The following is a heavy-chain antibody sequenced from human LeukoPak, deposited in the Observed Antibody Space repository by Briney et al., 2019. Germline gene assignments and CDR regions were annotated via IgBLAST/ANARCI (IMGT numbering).Heavy chain of an antibody. CDR3: ARAGYSSSWYRTLDY. CDR2: IYHSGST. V-gene: IGHV4-4*02. Sequence: SGTLSLTCAVPGGSISSSNWWSWVRQPPGKGLEWIGEIYHSGSTNYNPSLKSRVTISVDKSKNQFSLKLSSVTAADTAVYYCARAGYSSSWYRTLDYWGQGTLVTVSS. J-gene: IGHJ4*02. CDR1: GGSISSSNW. D-gene: IGHD6-13*01.